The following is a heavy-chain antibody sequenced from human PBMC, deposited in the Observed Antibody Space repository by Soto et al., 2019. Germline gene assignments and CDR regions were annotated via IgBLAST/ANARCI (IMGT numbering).Heavy chain of an antibody. CDR2: ISGRSDYR. CDR1: GFPFSDYY. J-gene: IGHJ4*02. D-gene: IGHD2-8*01. CDR3: ARKGVAGRIF. Sequence: QVQLVESGGGLVKPGGSLRLSCVASGFPFSDYYMSWIRQAPGRGPEWVSYISGRSDYRDYADSVKGRFTISRDNAKNSLFLHMYRLRVEDPAVYYCARKGVAGRIFWGQGTLVTVSS. V-gene: IGHV3-11*05.